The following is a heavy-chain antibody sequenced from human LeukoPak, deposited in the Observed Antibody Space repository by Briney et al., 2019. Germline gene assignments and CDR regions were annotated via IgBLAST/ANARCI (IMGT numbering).Heavy chain of an antibody. D-gene: IGHD3-10*01. J-gene: IGHJ4*02. CDR2: ISSSSSYI. V-gene: IGHV3-21*01. Sequence: GGSLRLSCAASGFTFSSYSMNWVRKAPGKGLEWVSSISSSSSYIYYADSVKGRFTISRDNAKNSLYLQMNSLRAEDTAVYYCARALSDYYGSGSYYNWVAFDYWGQGTLVTVSS. CDR1: GFTFSSYS. CDR3: ARALSDYYGSGSYYNWVAFDY.